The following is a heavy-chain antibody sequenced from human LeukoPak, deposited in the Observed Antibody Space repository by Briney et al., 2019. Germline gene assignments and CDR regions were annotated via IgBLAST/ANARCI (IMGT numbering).Heavy chain of an antibody. CDR1: GFTVSSIH. CDR2: TYTGGNS. V-gene: IGHV3-53*01. Sequence: GGSLRLSCAASGFTVSSIHMVWVRQAPGKGLEWVSVTYTGGNSYYADSVKGRFIISRDISMNTLYLQMNSLRAEDSALYYCARGGRGSAAVVAPRSFDIWGQGTMVTVSS. CDR3: ARGGRGSAAVVAPRSFDI. J-gene: IGHJ3*02. D-gene: IGHD3-22*01.